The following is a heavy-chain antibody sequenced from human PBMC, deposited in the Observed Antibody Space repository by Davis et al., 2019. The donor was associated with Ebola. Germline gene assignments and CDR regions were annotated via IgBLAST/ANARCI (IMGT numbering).Heavy chain of an antibody. D-gene: IGHD3-10*01. Sequence: ASVKVSCKASGYTFTGSYMHCVRQAPRQGLEWTGRINPNSGGTNYAQKFQGRVTMTRDTSISTAYMELSRLRSDDTVVYYCARETYYYGSGGYGMDVWGQGTTVTVSS. J-gene: IGHJ6*02. CDR2: INPNSGGT. CDR3: ARETYYYGSGGYGMDV. CDR1: GYTFTGSY. V-gene: IGHV1-2*05.